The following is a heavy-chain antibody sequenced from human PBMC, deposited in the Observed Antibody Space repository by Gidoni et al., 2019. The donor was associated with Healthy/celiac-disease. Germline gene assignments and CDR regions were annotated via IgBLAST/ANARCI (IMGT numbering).Heavy chain of an antibody. J-gene: IGHJ4*02. CDR1: GFPFSSYA. D-gene: IGHD4-17*01. Sequence: EVQLVASGGGLVQPGGSLRLSCAASGFPFSSYAMHWVRQAPGKGLEYVSAISSNGGSTYYANSVKGRFTISRDNSKNTLYLQMGSLRAEDMAVYYCARVGDYGDFYDYWGQGTLVTVSS. CDR3: ARVGDYGDFYDY. CDR2: ISSNGGST. V-gene: IGHV3-64*01.